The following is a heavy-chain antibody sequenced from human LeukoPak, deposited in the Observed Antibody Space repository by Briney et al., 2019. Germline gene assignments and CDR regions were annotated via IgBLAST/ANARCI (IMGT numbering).Heavy chain of an antibody. Sequence: PGGSLRLSCAASGFTFSNYWMHWVRQAPGKGLVWVSLINTDGSILTYADSAKGRFTISRDNAKNSLYLQMNSLRAEDTAVYYCARNAPGYSSPRGDFDPWGQGTLVTVSS. CDR3: ARNAPGYSSPRGDFDP. CDR1: GFTFSNYW. CDR2: INTDGSIL. J-gene: IGHJ5*02. V-gene: IGHV3-74*01. D-gene: IGHD6-13*01.